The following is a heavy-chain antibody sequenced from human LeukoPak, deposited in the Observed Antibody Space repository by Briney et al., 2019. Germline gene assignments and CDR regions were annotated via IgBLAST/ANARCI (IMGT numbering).Heavy chain of an antibody. CDR3: ASSGWYGAGSFDY. Sequence: ASVKVSCKASGYTFTSYAMHWVRQAPGQRLEWMGWINAGNGNTEYSQKFQGRVTITRDTSASTAYMELSSLRSEDTAVYYCASSGWYGAGSFDYWGQGTLVTVSS. J-gene: IGHJ4*02. CDR1: GYTFTSYA. V-gene: IGHV1-3*01. D-gene: IGHD6-19*01. CDR2: INAGNGNT.